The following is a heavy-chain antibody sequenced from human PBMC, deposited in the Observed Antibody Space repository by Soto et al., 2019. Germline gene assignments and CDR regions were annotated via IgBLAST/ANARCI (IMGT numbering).Heavy chain of an antibody. CDR3: ARVRDSSGWYNWFVP. V-gene: IGHV4-59*01. D-gene: IGHD6-19*01. CDR1: GGSLSSYY. J-gene: IGHJ5*02. CDR2: VYYSGNT. Sequence: PSETLSLTCTVSGGSLSSYYWTWIRQPPGKGLEWIGYVYYSGNTNYNPSLKSRVTISVDTSKNQFSLKLSSVTAADTAVYYCARVRDSSGWYNWFVPWCQGPLVTVS.